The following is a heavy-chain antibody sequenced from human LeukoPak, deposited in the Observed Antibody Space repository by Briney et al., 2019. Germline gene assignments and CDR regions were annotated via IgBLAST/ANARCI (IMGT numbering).Heavy chain of an antibody. J-gene: IGHJ6*02. CDR1: GYTFTSYG. CDR2: ISAYNGNT. D-gene: IGHD5-18*01. V-gene: IGHV1-18*01. CDR3: ARVIWQLWLDYYYGMDV. Sequence: ASVKVSCKASGYTFTSYGISWVRQAPGQGLEWMGWISAYNGNTNYAQKLQGRVTMTTDTSTSTAYMELRSLRSDDTAVYYCARVIWQLWLDYYYGMDVWGQGTTVTVSS.